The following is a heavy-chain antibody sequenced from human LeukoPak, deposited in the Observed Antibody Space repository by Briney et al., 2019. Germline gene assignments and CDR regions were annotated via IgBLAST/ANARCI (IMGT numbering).Heavy chain of an antibody. CDR1: GGSISSYY. Sequence: SETLSLTCTVSGGSISSYYWSWIRQPPGKGLEWIGYIYYSGSTNYNPSLKSRVTISVDTSKNQFSLKLSSVTAADTAVYYCARGFSYCSGGSCYMYYFDYWGQGTLVTVSS. CDR3: ARGFSYCSGGSCYMYYFDY. D-gene: IGHD2-15*01. V-gene: IGHV4-59*01. CDR2: IYYSGST. J-gene: IGHJ4*02.